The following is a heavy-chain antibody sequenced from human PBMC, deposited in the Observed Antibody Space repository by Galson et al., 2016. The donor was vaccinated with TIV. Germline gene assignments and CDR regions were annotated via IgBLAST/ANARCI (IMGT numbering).Heavy chain of an antibody. CDR2: IYYTGST. CDR3: ATELYCSSISCYYYYGLDV. J-gene: IGHJ6*02. Sequence: LSLTCTVSGGSISSHYWSWIRQPPGKGLEWIGYIYYTGSTNYSPSLKRRATISLDTSKNQLSLNLSSVTAADTAVYYCATELYCSSISCYYYYGLDVWGHGTTVTVSS. V-gene: IGHV4-59*11. CDR1: GGSISSHY. D-gene: IGHD2-2*01.